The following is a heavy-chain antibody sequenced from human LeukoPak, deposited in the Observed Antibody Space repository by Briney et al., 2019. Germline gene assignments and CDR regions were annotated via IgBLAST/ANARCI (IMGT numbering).Heavy chain of an antibody. CDR1: GSTFSSYA. V-gene: IGHV3-23*01. CDR2: ISGSGGST. CDR3: AKDAGLWFGVQSSYYFDY. J-gene: IGHJ4*02. Sequence: GSLRLSCAASGSTFSSYAMSWVRQAPGKGLEWVSAISGSGGSTYYADSVKGRFTISRDNSKNTLYLQMNSLRAEDTAVYYCAKDAGLWFGVQSSYYFDYWGQGTLVTVSS. D-gene: IGHD3-10*01.